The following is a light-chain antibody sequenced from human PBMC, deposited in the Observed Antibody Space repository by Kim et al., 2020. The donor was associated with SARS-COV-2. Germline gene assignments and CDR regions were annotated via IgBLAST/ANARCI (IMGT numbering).Light chain of an antibody. CDR1: QSVNNIY. V-gene: IGKV3-20*01. CDR2: GAT. Sequence: EIVLTQSPGSLSVSPGERATLSCRASQSVNNIYSAWYQQKRGQAPSLLIDGATRRATGIPDRFSGSGSGTLSPTSINSLEPEDVAVYCCLLFEHSPVTFGQGTRVDIK. CDR3: LLFEHSPVT. J-gene: IGKJ1*01.